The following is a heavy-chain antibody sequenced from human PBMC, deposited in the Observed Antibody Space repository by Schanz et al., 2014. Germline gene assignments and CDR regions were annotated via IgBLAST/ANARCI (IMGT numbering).Heavy chain of an antibody. V-gene: IGHV1-46*01. CDR2: INPSGGGT. D-gene: IGHD2-2*01. CDR1: GYTFVSYS. J-gene: IGHJ5*02. Sequence: QVQLVQSGAEVKKPGASVKVSCKASGYTFVSYSMHWVRQAPGQGLEWMGIINPSGGGTSYALRFQGRVNVTRDRSRSTIYMELSSLRSEDTAVYYCARDRKRYCSTASCLHDNWFDPWGQGTLVIVSS. CDR3: ARDRKRYCSTASCLHDNWFDP.